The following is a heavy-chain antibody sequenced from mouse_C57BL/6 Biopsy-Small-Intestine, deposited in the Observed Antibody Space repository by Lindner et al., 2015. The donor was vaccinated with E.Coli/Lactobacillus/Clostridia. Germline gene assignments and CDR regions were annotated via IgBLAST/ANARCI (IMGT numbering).Heavy chain of an antibody. J-gene: IGHJ4*01. Sequence: VQLQESGPGMVKPSSSHFPSPALSLTTPSPVVLTGTGSDSFPGNKLEWMGYISYSGYTNYNPSLKSRISITHDTSKNHFFLKLNSVTTEDTATYYCARAPYGSFAMDYWGQGTSVTVSS. V-gene: IGHV3-1*01. D-gene: IGHD1-1*01. CDR1: TTPSPVVLT. CDR3: ARAPYGSFAMDY. CDR2: ISYSGYT.